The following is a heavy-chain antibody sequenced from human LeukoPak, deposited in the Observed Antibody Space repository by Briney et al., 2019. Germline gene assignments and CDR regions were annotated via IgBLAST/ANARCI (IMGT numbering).Heavy chain of an antibody. J-gene: IGHJ2*01. V-gene: IGHV4-59*08. CDR1: GGSFSGYY. D-gene: IGHD4-17*01. Sequence: SETLSLTCAVYGGSFSGYYWSWIRQPPGKGLEWIGYIYYSGSTNYNPSLKSRVTISVDTSKNQFSLKLSSVTAADTAVYYCARLGSATVTTGYWYFDLWGRGTLVTVSS. CDR3: ARLGSATVTTGYWYFDL. CDR2: IYYSGST.